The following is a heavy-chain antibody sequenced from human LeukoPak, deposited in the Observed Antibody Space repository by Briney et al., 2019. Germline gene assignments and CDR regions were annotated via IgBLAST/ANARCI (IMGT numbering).Heavy chain of an antibody. Sequence: SVKVSCKASGGTFISYAFSWVRLAPGQGLEWMGGIIPIFGTANYAQKFQGRVTITADESTSTAYMELSSLRSEDTAVYYCARDRVPSSYYYYGMDVWGQGTTVTVSS. CDR2: IIPIFGTA. CDR3: ARDRVPSSYYYYGMDV. J-gene: IGHJ6*02. V-gene: IGHV1-69*13. CDR1: GGTFISYA. D-gene: IGHD3-3*01.